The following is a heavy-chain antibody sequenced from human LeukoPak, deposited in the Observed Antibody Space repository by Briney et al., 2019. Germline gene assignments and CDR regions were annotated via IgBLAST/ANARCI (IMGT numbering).Heavy chain of an antibody. CDR1: GFTFDDYG. CDR3: ARALEGWLQVLDY. CDR2: INWNGGST. J-gene: IGHJ4*02. D-gene: IGHD5-24*01. V-gene: IGHV3-20*04. Sequence: GGSLRLSCAASGFTFDDYGMSWARQAPGKGLEWVSGINWNGGSTGYADSVKGRFTISRDNSKNTLFVEMHSLRVEDTAVYYCARALEGWLQVLDYWGRGTQVTVSS.